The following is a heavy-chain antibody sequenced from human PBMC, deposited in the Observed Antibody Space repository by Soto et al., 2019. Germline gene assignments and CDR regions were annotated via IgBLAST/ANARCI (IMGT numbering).Heavy chain of an antibody. J-gene: IGHJ4*02. Sequence: GGSLRLSCAASGFTFSSYAMSWVRQAPGKGLEWVSAISGSGGSTYYADSVKGRFTISRDNSKNTLYLQMNSLRAEDTAVYYCAKGPRITIFGVVITYFDYWGQGTLVTVSS. V-gene: IGHV3-23*01. CDR1: GFTFSSYA. D-gene: IGHD3-3*01. CDR3: AKGPRITIFGVVITYFDY. CDR2: ISGSGGST.